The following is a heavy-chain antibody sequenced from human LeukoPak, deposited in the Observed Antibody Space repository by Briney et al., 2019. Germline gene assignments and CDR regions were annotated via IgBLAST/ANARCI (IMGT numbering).Heavy chain of an antibody. CDR3: ARPYCSSTSCYSDYYYYGMDV. CDR2: TSSSSRYI. V-gene: IGHV3-21*01. Sequence: GGSLRLSCAASGFTFSSYEMNWVRQAPGKGVEGGSSTSSSSRYIYYADSVKGRFIISRDNAKNSLYLQMNSLRAEDTAVYYCARPYCSSTSCYSDYYYYGMDVWGQGTTVTVSS. D-gene: IGHD2-2*01. CDR1: GFTFSSYE. J-gene: IGHJ6*02.